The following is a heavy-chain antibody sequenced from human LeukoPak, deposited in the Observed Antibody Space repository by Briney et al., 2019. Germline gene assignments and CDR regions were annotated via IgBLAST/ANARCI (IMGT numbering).Heavy chain of an antibody. CDR1: GFTFSSIA. CDR3: ARNSGPSSGWLDY. J-gene: IGHJ4*02. Sequence: PGGSLRLSCAASGFTFSSIAMTWVRQAPGRGLEWVAVIWYDGSNKYYADSVKGRFTISRDNSKNTLYLQMNSLRAEDTAVYYCARNSGPSSGWLDYWGQGTLVTVSS. V-gene: IGHV3-33*08. CDR2: IWYDGSNK. D-gene: IGHD6-19*01.